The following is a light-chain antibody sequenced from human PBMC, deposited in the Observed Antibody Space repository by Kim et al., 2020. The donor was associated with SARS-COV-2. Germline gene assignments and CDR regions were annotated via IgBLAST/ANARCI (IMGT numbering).Light chain of an antibody. V-gene: IGLV2-14*01. Sequence: GKAITHAYARTSNDVGAYNYCSWYQRNTGKAPDIMIYEVSKRPTGVSNRCSGSKSGNVASQTISGRRAGDEADYYCRSYTSSSRVFGGGTQLTVL. J-gene: IGLJ3*02. CDR2: EVS. CDR1: SNDVGAYNY. CDR3: RSYTSSSRV.